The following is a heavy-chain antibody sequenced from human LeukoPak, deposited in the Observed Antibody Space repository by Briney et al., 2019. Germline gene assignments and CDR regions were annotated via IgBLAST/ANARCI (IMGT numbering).Heavy chain of an antibody. V-gene: IGHV4-59*11. J-gene: IGHJ4*02. CDR1: GGSINSHY. Sequence: SETLSLTCTVSGGSINSHYWSWIPRPPGKRLEWIGYIFNRGSTNYNPSLRSRVSMSVDTSRDQYSLRLSSVTAADTAIYYCASRPAGTTWYGIFDYWSQGTLVTVSS. CDR2: IFNRGST. CDR3: ASRPAGTTWYGIFDY. D-gene: IGHD6-13*01.